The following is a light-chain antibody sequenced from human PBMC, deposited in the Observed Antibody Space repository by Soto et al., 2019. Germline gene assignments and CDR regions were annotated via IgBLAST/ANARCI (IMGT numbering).Light chain of an antibody. V-gene: IGKV1-12*01. CDR3: QQADSFPLS. Sequence: IQIAQSPSTLSASIGDRVTISCRASQSIYKWLVWYQQKPGKAPKLLIYAASSLQSGVPSRFSGSGYGTDFTLTISSLQPEDFATYYCQQADSFPLSFGGGTKVDIK. CDR2: AAS. J-gene: IGKJ4*01. CDR1: QSIYKW.